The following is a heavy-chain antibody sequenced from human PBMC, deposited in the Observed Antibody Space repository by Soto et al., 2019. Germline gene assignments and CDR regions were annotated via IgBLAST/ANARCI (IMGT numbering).Heavy chain of an antibody. D-gene: IGHD1-1*01. V-gene: IGHV3-48*01. CDR2: ISDTRRTR. J-gene: IGHJ4*02. CDR3: ARLAGAALELRFFDV. CDR1: GFTFNSFS. Sequence: VQLVESGGGLVQPGGSLRLSCAASGFTFNSFSMIWVRQLPGRGLEWVSYISDTRRTRYYGDSVEGRFTVSRDNARNSLSLQMNSLRVEDTGIYYCARLAGAALELRFFDVWGQGTLVTVSS.